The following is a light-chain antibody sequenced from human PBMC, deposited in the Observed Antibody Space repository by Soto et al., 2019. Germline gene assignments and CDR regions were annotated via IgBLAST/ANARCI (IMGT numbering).Light chain of an antibody. CDR3: KQYNSYPRT. CDR1: QSISSW. CDR2: KAS. Sequence: DIQMTQSPSTLSASVGDRVTITCRASQSISSWLAWYQQKPGKAPKLLIYKASSLESGVPSRFSGSGSGTEFTLTISRLQPDDFATYYCKQYNSYPRTLGQGTKVEIK. V-gene: IGKV1-5*03. J-gene: IGKJ1*01.